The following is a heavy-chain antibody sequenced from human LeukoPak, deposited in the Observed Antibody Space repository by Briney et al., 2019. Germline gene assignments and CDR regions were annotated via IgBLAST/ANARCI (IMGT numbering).Heavy chain of an antibody. CDR1: GFTFSTYG. D-gene: IGHD6-6*01. CDR2: ISGSGICGNGDST. J-gene: IGHJ4*02. V-gene: IGHV3-23*01. CDR3: AKVRGRSSSAQVDY. Sequence: QAGGSLRLSCAASGFTFSTYGMSWVRQAPGKGLQWVSTISGSGICGNGDSTYYADSVKGRFTISRDNSKNTLYLQMNSLRAEDTAVYYCAKVRGRSSSAQVDYWGQGTLVTVSS.